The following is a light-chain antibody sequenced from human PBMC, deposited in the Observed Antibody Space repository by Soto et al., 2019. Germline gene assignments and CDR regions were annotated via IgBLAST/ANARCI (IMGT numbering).Light chain of an antibody. CDR3: LQDHDCPHT. CDR2: AAS. Sequence: AIQMTQSPSSLSASVGDRVTITCRASQGVGDDLGWYQQRPGKAPKVLIYAASTLQSGVPSRFSGSGSGTFSTLTITSLQPDDSATDYCLQDHDCPHTFGQGTKVEIK. J-gene: IGKJ1*01. V-gene: IGKV1-6*01. CDR1: QGVGDD.